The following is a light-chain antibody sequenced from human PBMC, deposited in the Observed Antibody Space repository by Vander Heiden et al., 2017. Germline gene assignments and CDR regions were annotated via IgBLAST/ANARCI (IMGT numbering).Light chain of an antibody. V-gene: IGKV3-20*01. J-gene: IGKJ2*01. Sequence: ELVLRQSPGTLSLSPGERATLSCRASQSISSSYLAWYQQKPGQAPRLLIHGTSSRATGIPDRFSGSGSGTDFTLTITRLEPEDFAVYYCQQYSSSPLTFGQGTKLEIK. CDR1: QSISSSY. CDR2: GTS. CDR3: QQYSSSPLT.